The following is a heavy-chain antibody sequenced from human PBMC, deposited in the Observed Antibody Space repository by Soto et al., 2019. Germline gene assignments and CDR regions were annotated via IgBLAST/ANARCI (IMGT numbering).Heavy chain of an antibody. CDR3: ARRERAAGTDWWFDP. D-gene: IGHD6-13*01. CDR2: IYYSGST. Sequence: QLQLQESGPGLVKPSETLSLTCTVSGGSISSSSFHWGWIRQPPGKGREWIGSIYYSGSTYYSPSLKSRVAISVDTSKNQFSLKLSSVTAADTAVYYCARRERAAGTDWWFDPWGQGTLVTVSS. CDR1: GGSISSSSFH. J-gene: IGHJ5*02. V-gene: IGHV4-39*01.